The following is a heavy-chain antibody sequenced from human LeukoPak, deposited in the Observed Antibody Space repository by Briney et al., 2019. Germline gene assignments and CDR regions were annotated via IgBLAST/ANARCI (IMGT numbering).Heavy chain of an antibody. Sequence: SETLSLTGTVSGGSISSYYWSWIRQPPGKGLEWMGYINYSGRTTYHDNPSLKSRVIISVDTFKNQFSLQLNSVTAADTAMYYCARGYSSSARGFDYWGQGALVTVSS. CDR3: ARGYSSSARGFDY. CDR1: GGSISSYY. D-gene: IGHD6-6*01. V-gene: IGHV4-59*01. J-gene: IGHJ4*02. CDR2: INYSGRT.